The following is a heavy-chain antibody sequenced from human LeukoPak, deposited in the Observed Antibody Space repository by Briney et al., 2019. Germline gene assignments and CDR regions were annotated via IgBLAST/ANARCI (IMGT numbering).Heavy chain of an antibody. J-gene: IGHJ4*02. V-gene: IGHV3-74*01. CDR1: GFNSSNYW. CDR2: IDSDGSST. CDR3: AKDVGKWESLHFFDY. D-gene: IGHD1-26*01. Sequence: GSLRLSSAASGFNSSNYWMHWVRQGPGKGLVWVSRIDSDGSSTNYADSVKGRFTISRDDSRNTLYLQMNSLRGDDTAVYYCAKDVGKWESLHFFDYWGQGTLVTVSS.